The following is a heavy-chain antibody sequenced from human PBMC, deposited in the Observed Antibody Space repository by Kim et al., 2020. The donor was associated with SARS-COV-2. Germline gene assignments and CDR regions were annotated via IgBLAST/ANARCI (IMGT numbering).Heavy chain of an antibody. D-gene: IGHD3-10*01. CDR1: GFTFDDYT. V-gene: IGHV3-43*01. J-gene: IGHJ6*02. CDR2: ISWDGGST. Sequence: GGSLRLSCAASGFTFDDYTMHWVRQAPGKGLEWVSLISWDGGSTYYADSVKGRFTISRDNSKNSLYLQMNSLRTEDTALYYCAKDKVRDYGSGSYFQGMDVWGQGTTVTVSS. CDR3: AKDKVRDYGSGSYFQGMDV.